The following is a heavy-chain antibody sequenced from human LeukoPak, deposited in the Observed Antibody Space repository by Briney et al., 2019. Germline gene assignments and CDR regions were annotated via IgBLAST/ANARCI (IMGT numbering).Heavy chain of an antibody. CDR1: GGFVSISY. J-gene: IGHJ4*02. CDR3: ARLSQKATMVRGVYYFDY. V-gene: IGHV4-59*02. CDR2: IYYCGSS. Sequence: SQTLSLTRTVAGGFVSISYWSWIRHPPGKGLECMGYIYYCGSSNYNRSRKSRVTTSVHTSKNHFSLKLSSLTPADTPLYYCARLSQKATMVRGVYYFDYWGQGTLVTVSS. D-gene: IGHD3-10*01.